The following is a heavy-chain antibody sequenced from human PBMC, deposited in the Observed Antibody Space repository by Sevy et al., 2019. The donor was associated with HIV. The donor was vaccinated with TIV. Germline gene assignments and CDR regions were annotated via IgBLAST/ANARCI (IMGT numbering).Heavy chain of an antibody. CDR2: ISWNSVHI. D-gene: IGHD1-1*01. CDR1: GFMLNDYA. CDR3: AKDLNSGTLGWYSLDY. V-gene: IGHV3-9*01. J-gene: IGHJ4*02. Sequence: GGSLRLSCAASGFMLNDYAMHWVRQVPGKGLEWVASISWNSVHIDYEYSVKDRFTISRDNAKNSLYLQISSLRRDDTAFYYCAKDLNSGTLGWYSLDYWGQGALVTVSS.